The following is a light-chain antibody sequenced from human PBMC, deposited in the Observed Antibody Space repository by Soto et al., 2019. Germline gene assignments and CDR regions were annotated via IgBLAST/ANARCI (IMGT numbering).Light chain of an antibody. V-gene: IGLV3-21*04. Sequence: YELTQPPSVSVAPGKTARITCGGDNIDSKSVHWYQQRPGQAPVLVIYYDSDRPSGIPERFSGSNSGNTATLTISRVEAGDEADYYCQVWDNNSDHVVFGGGTQLTVL. CDR2: YDS. CDR1: NIDSKS. CDR3: QVWDNNSDHVV. J-gene: IGLJ2*01.